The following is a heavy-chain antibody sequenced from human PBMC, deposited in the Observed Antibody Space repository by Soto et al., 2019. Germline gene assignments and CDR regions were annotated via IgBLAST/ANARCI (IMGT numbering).Heavy chain of an antibody. CDR1: GYTFTSYA. D-gene: IGHD6-13*01. CDR2: INAGNGNT. Sequence: GASVKVSCKASGYTFTSYAMHWVRQAPGQRLEWMGWINAGNGNTKYSQKFQGRVTITRDTSASTAYMELSSLRSEDTAVYYCARVSSWYRPFDYWGQGTLVTVSS. V-gene: IGHV1-3*01. J-gene: IGHJ4*02. CDR3: ARVSSWYRPFDY.